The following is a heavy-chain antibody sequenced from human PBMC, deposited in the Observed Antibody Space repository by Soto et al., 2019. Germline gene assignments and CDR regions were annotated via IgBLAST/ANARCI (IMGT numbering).Heavy chain of an antibody. V-gene: IGHV1-18*01. CDR3: ARGRYGDY. CDR2: ISAHNGNT. Sequence: QVHLVQSGAEVKKPGASVKVSCKASGYTFTSYGITWVRQAPGQGLEWMGWISAHNGNTEYAKKLQGRVIVTRDTSTSTAYMEMRSLRSDDKAVYYCARGRYGDYWGQGALVTVSS. D-gene: IGHD1-1*01. CDR1: GYTFTSYG. J-gene: IGHJ4*02.